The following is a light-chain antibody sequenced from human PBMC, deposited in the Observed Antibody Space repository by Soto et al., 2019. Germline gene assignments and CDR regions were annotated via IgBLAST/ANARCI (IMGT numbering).Light chain of an antibody. CDR3: LLSYSGAHVV. Sequence: QAVVTQEPSLTVSPGGTVTLTCGSSTGAVTSGHYPYWFQQKPGQAPTTLIYDTGNKHSWTPARFSGSLLGGKAALTLSGAQPEDEAEYYCLLSYSGAHVVFGGGTQLTVL. CDR1: TGAVTSGHY. V-gene: IGLV7-46*01. J-gene: IGLJ2*01. CDR2: DTG.